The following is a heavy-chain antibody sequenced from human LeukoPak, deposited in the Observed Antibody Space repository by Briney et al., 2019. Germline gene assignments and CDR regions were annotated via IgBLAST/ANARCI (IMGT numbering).Heavy chain of an antibody. J-gene: IGHJ4*02. Sequence: PGGSLRLSCAASGFTFSSYGMHWVRQAPGKGLEWVAFTRYDGSNKYYADSVKGRFTISRDNSKNTLYLQMNSLRAEDTAVYYCARGVRLLWFGEAAFDYWGQGTLVTVSS. D-gene: IGHD3-10*01. CDR1: GFTFSSYG. V-gene: IGHV3-30*02. CDR2: TRYDGSNK. CDR3: ARGVRLLWFGEAAFDY.